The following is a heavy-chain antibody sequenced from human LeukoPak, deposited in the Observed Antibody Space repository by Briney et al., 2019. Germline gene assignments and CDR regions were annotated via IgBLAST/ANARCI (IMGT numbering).Heavy chain of an antibody. CDR2: ISGSGGST. D-gene: IGHD2/OR15-2a*01. CDR3: AKSVTYGFAYYYFDL. J-gene: IGHJ2*01. V-gene: IGHV3-23*01. Sequence: GGSLRFSCAASGFTFSNYAMSWVRQAPGKGLEWVSAISGSGGSTYYADSVKGRFTISRDNSKNTLYLQMNTLGAEDTAVYYCAKSVTYGFAYYYFDLWGRGTPVTVSS. CDR1: GFTFSNYA.